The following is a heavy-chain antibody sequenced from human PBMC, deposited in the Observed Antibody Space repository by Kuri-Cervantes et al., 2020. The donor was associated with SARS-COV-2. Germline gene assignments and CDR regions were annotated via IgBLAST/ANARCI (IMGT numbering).Heavy chain of an antibody. D-gene: IGHD2-8*01. Sequence: GGSLRLSCAASGFTFSSYSMHWVRQAPGKGLVWVSRINSDGSTTNYADSVKGRFTISRDNAKNMLYLQMNSLRAEDTAVYYCARELMVYLDYWGQGTLVTSPQ. CDR2: INSDGSTT. CDR3: ARELMVYLDY. CDR1: GFTFSSYS. J-gene: IGHJ4*02. V-gene: IGHV3-74*01.